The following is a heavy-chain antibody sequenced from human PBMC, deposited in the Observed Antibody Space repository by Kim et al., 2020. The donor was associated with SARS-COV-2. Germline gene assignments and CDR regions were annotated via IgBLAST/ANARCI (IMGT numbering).Heavy chain of an antibody. J-gene: IGHJ4*02. V-gene: IGHV7-4-1*02. Sequence: ASVKVSCKASGYTFTSYAMNWVRQAPGQGLEWMGWINTNTGNPTYAQGFTGRFVFSLDTSVSTAYLQISSLKAEDTAVYYCAIEGDGDYANGVFDYWGQGTLVTVSS. D-gene: IGHD4-17*01. CDR1: GYTFTSYA. CDR2: INTNTGNP. CDR3: AIEGDGDYANGVFDY.